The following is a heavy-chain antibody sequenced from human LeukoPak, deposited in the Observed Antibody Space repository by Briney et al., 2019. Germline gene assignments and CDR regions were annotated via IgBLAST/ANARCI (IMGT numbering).Heavy chain of an antibody. J-gene: IGHJ4*02. CDR1: GFTFSSYG. D-gene: IGHD5-24*01. CDR2: ISGSGGGT. Sequence: GGCLRLSCAASGFTFSSYGMSWVRQAPGKGLEWVSEISGSGGGTYYADSVKGRFTISRDNAKNSLYLQMNSLRAEDTAVYYCARREEDGYNNLMDYWGQGTLVTVSS. V-gene: IGHV3-23*01. CDR3: ARREEDGYNNLMDY.